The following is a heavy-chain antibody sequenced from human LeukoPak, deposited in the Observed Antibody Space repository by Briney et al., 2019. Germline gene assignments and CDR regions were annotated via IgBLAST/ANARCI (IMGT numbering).Heavy chain of an antibody. V-gene: IGHV3-30*03. J-gene: IGHJ4*02. CDR2: ISYDGSNK. CDR1: GFTFSSYG. D-gene: IGHD3-22*01. Sequence: GGSLRLSCAASGFTFSSYGMHWVRQAPGKGLEWVAVISYDGSNKYYADSVKGRFTISRDNSKNTLYLQMNSLRAEDTAVYYCARDRAYYYDSSGYYWGGVFDYWGQGTLVTVSS. CDR3: ARDRAYYYDSSGYYWGGVFDY.